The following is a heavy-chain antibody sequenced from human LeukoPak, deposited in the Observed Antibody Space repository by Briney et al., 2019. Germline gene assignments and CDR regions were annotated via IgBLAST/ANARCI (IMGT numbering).Heavy chain of an antibody. CDR2: IHHSGST. D-gene: IGHD1-26*01. CDR3: ARAPLSGTYYTDAFDI. CDR1: GGSISTNNW. Sequence: PSETLSLTCAVYGGSISTNNWWTWVRQPPGKGLEWIGEIHHSGSTDYNPSLKSRVTISPDKSKNQFSLTLTSVTAADTAVYFCARAPLSGTYYTDAFDIWGQGTMVTVSS. J-gene: IGHJ3*02. V-gene: IGHV4-4*02.